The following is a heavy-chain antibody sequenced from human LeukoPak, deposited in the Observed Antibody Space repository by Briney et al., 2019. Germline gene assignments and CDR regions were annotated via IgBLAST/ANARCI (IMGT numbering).Heavy chain of an antibody. V-gene: IGHV4-38-2*01. J-gene: IGHJ4*02. D-gene: IGHD3-22*01. Sequence: PSETLSLTCAVSGYSISSGYYWGWIRQPPGKGLEWIGSIYHSGSTYYNPSLKSRVTISVDTSKNQFSLKLSSVTAADTAVYYCARGVGNYYDSSGYYLFDYWGQGTLVTVSS. CDR2: IYHSGST. CDR1: GYSISSGYY. CDR3: ARGVGNYYDSSGYYLFDY.